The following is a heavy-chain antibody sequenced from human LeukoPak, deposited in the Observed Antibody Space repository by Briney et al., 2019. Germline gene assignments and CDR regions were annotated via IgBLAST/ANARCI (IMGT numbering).Heavy chain of an antibody. V-gene: IGHV3-30*18. D-gene: IGHD3-10*01. CDR2: ISYDGSNK. Sequence: QPGGSLRLSCAASGFTFSSYSMNWVRQAPGKGPEWVAVISYDGSNKYYADSVKGRFTISRDNSKNTLYLQMNSLRAEDTAVYYCAKDLYGSGSSVDYWGQGTLVTVSS. J-gene: IGHJ4*02. CDR3: AKDLYGSGSSVDY. CDR1: GFTFSSYS.